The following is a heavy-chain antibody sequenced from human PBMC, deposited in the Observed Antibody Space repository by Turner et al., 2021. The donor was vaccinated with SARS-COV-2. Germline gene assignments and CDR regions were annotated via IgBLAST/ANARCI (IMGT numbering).Heavy chain of an antibody. V-gene: IGHV4-59*01. J-gene: IGHJ4*02. CDR2: SYYSGST. CDR1: GGSISSYY. D-gene: IGHD3-16*01. CDR3: AKDPGGEAFDY. Sequence: QVQLQESGRRLEQPSDTLSPTCTVAGGSISSYYWSWIRPPPGKGLEWMRCSYYSGSTNYTPSIRSRVTISVDTTKNQFTLKLSSVAAAETAVYYSAKDPGGEAFDYWGQGTLVTVSS.